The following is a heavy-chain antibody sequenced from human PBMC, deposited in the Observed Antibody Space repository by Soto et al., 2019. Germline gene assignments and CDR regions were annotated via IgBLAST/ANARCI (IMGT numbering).Heavy chain of an antibody. CDR3: AKDKLMSSSWYGPYYYYGMDV. J-gene: IGHJ6*02. CDR1: GFTFSSYG. Sequence: WGSRSLSCAASGFTFSSYGMHCVRQAPGKWLEWVAVISYDGSNKYYADSVKGRFTISRDNSKNTLYLQMNSLRAEDTAVYYCAKDKLMSSSWYGPYYYYGMDVWGQGTTVTVSS. V-gene: IGHV3-30*18. CDR2: ISYDGSNK. D-gene: IGHD6-13*01.